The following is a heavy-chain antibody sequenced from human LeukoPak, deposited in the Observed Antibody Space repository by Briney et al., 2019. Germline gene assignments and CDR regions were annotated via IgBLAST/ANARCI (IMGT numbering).Heavy chain of an antibody. CDR2: INTNTGNP. D-gene: IGHD3-10*01. Sequence: ASVKVSFKASGYTFTSYAMNWVRQAPGQGLEWMGWINTNTGNPTYAQGFTGRFVFSLDTSVSTAYLQISSLKADDTAVYYCARGGSGSYFHYYYYMDVWGKGTTVTISS. V-gene: IGHV7-4-1*02. CDR3: ARGGSGSYFHYYYYMDV. CDR1: GYTFTSYA. J-gene: IGHJ6*03.